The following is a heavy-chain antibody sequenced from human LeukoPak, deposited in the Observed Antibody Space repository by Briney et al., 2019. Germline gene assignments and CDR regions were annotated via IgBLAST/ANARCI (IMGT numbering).Heavy chain of an antibody. J-gene: IGHJ4*02. CDR3: VRSRHVTLDRLHTY. CDR1: GFPLRRYS. Sequence: GGSLRLPCAASGFPLRRYSKQCVRQAPGKGLEWVSSISSGSSDIDYADSVKGRFTISRDNAKNSLYLQMNSLRADDTAVYYCVRSRHVTLDRLHTYWGQGTLVTVSS. V-gene: IGHV3-21*01. CDR2: ISSGSSDI. D-gene: IGHD2-15*01.